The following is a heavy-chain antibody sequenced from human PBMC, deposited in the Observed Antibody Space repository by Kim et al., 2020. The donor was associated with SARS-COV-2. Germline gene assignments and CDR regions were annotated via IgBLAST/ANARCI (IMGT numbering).Heavy chain of an antibody. V-gene: IGHV3-74*01. CDR2: GRST. Sequence: GRSTSYAASVTGRFTISRDNAKNTLYLQMNRLRVEDTAVYYCTRSLATAYWGQGTLVTVSS. J-gene: IGHJ4*02. CDR3: TRSLATAY.